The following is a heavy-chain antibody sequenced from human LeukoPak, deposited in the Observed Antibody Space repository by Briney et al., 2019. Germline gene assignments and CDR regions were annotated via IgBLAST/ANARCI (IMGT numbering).Heavy chain of an antibody. CDR3: ARDYGGWYYFDY. CDR2: IYSSGST. J-gene: IGHJ4*02. V-gene: IGHV4-39*07. Sequence: SETLSLTCSVSGVSISSGSNYWGWIRQPPGKTLEWIGSIYSSGSTHYNPSLKSRVIILIDTAKNHFSLNLGSVTAADTALYYCARDYGGWYYFDYWGQGTLVTVSS. D-gene: IGHD6-19*01. CDR1: GVSISSGSNY.